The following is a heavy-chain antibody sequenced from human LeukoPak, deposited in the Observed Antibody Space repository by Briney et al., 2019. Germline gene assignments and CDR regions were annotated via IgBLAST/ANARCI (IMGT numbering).Heavy chain of an antibody. J-gene: IGHJ6*02. CDR3: ARPGSGWYEYYYYGMDV. Sequence: ASVKVSCKASGYTFTSYYMHWVRQAPGQGLEWMGIINLSAGSTSCAQKFQGRVTMTRDTSTTTVYMELSSLRSEDTAVYYCARPGSGWYEYYYYGMDVWGQGTTVTVSS. CDR1: GYTFTSYY. CDR2: INLSAGST. V-gene: IGHV1-46*01. D-gene: IGHD6-19*01.